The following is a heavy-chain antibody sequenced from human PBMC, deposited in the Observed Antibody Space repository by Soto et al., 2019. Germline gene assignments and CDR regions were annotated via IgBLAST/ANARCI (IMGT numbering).Heavy chain of an antibody. CDR1: GGTFSSYA. Sequence: QVQLVQSGAEVKKPGSSVKVSCKASGGTFSSYAISWVRQAPGQGREWMGGIIPIFGTANYAQKLQGRDTITADDSTCRADMELSSLRSEDTALYYCARFRRGKRRLWLGEFDYWGQGTLVTVSS. CDR2: IIPIFGTA. D-gene: IGHD3-10*01. J-gene: IGHJ4*02. V-gene: IGHV1-69*01. CDR3: ARFRRGKRRLWLGEFDY.